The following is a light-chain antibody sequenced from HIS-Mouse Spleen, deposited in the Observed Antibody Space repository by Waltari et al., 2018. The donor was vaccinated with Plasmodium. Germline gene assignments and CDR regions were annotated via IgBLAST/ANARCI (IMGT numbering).Light chain of an antibody. V-gene: IGLV2-23*01. CDR3: CSYAGSYTLV. CDR2: EGS. J-gene: IGLJ2*01. CDR1: SSDVGSYNL. Sequence: QSALIQPASVSGSPGQAITISCTGTSSDVGSYNLVSWYQQHPGKAPKLMIYEGSKRPSGVSNRFSGSKSGNTASLTISGLQAEDEADYYCCSYAGSYTLVFGGGTKLTVL.